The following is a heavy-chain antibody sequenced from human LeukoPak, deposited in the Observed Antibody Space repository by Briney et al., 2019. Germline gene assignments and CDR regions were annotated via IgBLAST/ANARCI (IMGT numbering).Heavy chain of an antibody. D-gene: IGHD3-22*01. V-gene: IGHV3-30*02. J-gene: IGHJ4*02. Sequence: PGRSLRLSCAASGFTFSSYAMHWVRQAPGKGLEWVAFIRYDGSNKYYAASVKGRFTISRDNSKNTLNLQMNSLRAEDTAVYYCAKDPTHFRVWDDYDSNVLNCWGQGTLVTVSS. CDR2: IRYDGSNK. CDR3: AKDPTHFRVWDDYDSNVLNC. CDR1: GFTFSSYA.